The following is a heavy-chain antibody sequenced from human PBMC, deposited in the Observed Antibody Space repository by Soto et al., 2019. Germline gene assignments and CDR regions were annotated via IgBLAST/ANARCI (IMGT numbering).Heavy chain of an antibody. J-gene: IGHJ4*02. Sequence: QVHLVESGGGVVQPGRSLRLSCAASGFTFNNYAFHWVRQAPGKGLEWVALISYDGSKQYYGDSVQGRFTMSRDNSKNTLFLQMNSLRPEDTAGYYCAKTIGLRLGELSPDFWGQGTLVTVSS. V-gene: IGHV3-30*18. CDR3: AKTIGLRLGELSPDF. CDR1: GFTFNNYA. CDR2: ISYDGSKQ. D-gene: IGHD3-16*02.